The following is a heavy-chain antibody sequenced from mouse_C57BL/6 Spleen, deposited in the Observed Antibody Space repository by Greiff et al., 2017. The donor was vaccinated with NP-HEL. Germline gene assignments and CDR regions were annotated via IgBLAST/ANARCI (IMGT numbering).Heavy chain of an antibody. Sequence: VMLVESGAELVRPGASVKLSCKASGYTFTDYYINWVKQRPGQGLEWIARIYPGSGNTYYNEKFKGKATLTAEKSSSTAYMQLSSLTSEDSAVYFCARSITTPFDYWGQGTTLTVSS. CDR2: IYPGSGNT. J-gene: IGHJ2*01. CDR3: ARSITTPFDY. V-gene: IGHV1-76*01. CDR1: GYTFTDYY. D-gene: IGHD1-1*01.